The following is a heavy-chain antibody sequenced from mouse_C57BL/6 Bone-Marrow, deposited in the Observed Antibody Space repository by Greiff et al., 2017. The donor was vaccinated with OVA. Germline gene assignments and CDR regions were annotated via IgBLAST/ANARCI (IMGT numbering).Heavy chain of an antibody. V-gene: IGHV5-17*01. Sequence: EVQVVEPGGGLVKPGGSLKLSCAASGFTFSDYGMHWVRQAPEKGLEWVAYISSGSSTIYYADTVKGRFTISRDNAKNTLFLQMTSLRSEDTSMYYCAREYYGSSYGFAYWGQGTLVTVSA. J-gene: IGHJ3*01. D-gene: IGHD1-1*01. CDR2: ISSGSSTI. CDR1: GFTFSDYG. CDR3: AREYYGSSYGFAY.